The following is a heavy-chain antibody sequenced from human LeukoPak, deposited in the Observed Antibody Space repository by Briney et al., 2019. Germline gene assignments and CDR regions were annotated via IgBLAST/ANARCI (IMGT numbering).Heavy chain of an antibody. CDR3: ARDDPLYSSSTGAAYYYGMDV. CDR1: RGSINSYY. Sequence: SETLSLTCTVSRGSINSYYWSWIRQPPGKGLEWIGYIYYSGSTNYNPSLKSRVTISVDTSKNQFSLKLSSVTAADTAVYYCARDDPLYSSSTGAAYYYGMDVWGQGTTVTVSS. D-gene: IGHD6-13*01. J-gene: IGHJ6*02. CDR2: IYYSGST. V-gene: IGHV4-59*12.